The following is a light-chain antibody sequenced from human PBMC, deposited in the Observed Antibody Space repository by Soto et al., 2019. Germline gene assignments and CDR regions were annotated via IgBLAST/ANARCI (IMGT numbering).Light chain of an antibody. Sequence: IVITPYPATQSVSPGERTALSCRASQSVSTNLAWYQQKPGQAPRLLIYGASTRATGIPARFSGSGSGTDFTLIISSLQSEDAAVDYCQQYNSWLWTVGQGTKGDIK. J-gene: IGKJ1*01. CDR2: GAS. CDR1: QSVSTN. CDR3: QQYNSWLWT. V-gene: IGKV3-15*01.